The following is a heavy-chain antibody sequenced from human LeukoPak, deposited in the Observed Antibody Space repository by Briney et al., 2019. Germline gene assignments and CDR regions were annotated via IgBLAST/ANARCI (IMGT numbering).Heavy chain of an antibody. CDR1: GISVSNNY. D-gene: IGHD3-22*01. CDR3: ARARCDTCGYGS. Sequence: GGSLRLSCGASGISVSNNYVSWVRQAPGKGLERVAVIYDRGHTDYAVSVRGRFTISRDTSKNTLYLQMNNLRADDTAEYYCARARCDTCGYGSWGQGTLVTVSS. V-gene: IGHV3-66*02. CDR2: IYDRGHT. J-gene: IGHJ5*02.